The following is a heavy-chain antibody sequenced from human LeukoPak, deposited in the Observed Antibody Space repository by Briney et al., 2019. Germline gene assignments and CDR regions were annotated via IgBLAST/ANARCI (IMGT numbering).Heavy chain of an antibody. D-gene: IGHD6-19*01. CDR3: ARHEWLGNYMFDY. CDR1: GGSISSYY. Sequence: SETLSLTCTVSGGSISSYYWSWIRQPPGKGLEWIGYIYYSGSTHYNPSLKSRVAISLDTYKNQFSLRLTSVTAADTAVYFCARHEWLGNYMFDYWGQGTLVTVSS. V-gene: IGHV4-59*08. J-gene: IGHJ4*02. CDR2: IYYSGST.